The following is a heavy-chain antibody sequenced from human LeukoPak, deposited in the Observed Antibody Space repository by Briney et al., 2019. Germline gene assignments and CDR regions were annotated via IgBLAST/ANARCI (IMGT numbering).Heavy chain of an antibody. V-gene: IGHV3-30*04. Sequence: PGGSLRLSCAASEFTFSSYAMHWVRQAPGKGLEWVAVISINGTNKYYTDSVKGRFTISRDNSKNTLYLQMNSLRAEDTAVYYCARDPYYDILTGFSTWFDPWGQGTLVTVSS. J-gene: IGHJ5*02. D-gene: IGHD3-9*01. CDR1: EFTFSSYA. CDR3: ARDPYYDILTGFSTWFDP. CDR2: ISINGTNK.